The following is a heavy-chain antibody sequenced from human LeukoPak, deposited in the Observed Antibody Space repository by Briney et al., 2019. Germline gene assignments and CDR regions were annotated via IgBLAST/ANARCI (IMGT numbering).Heavy chain of an antibody. V-gene: IGHV4-38-2*02. CDR2: IYHSGNA. CDR1: GGSVSSDYY. Sequence: SETLSLTCTVSGGSVSSDYYWGWIRQPPGKGLEWFGSIYHSGNAYYNPSLKSRVTISVDKSKNQFSLKLRSVTAADTAVYYCARDPRIAAASYFDFWGQGTLVTVSS. CDR3: ARDPRIAAASYFDF. D-gene: IGHD6-13*01. J-gene: IGHJ4*02.